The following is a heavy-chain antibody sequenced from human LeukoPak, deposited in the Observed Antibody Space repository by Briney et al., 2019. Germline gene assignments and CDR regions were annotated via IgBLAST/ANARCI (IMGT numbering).Heavy chain of an antibody. CDR3: AKRSGKMATGNFDY. Sequence: HPGGSLRLSCAASGFTFSSYGMHWVRQAPGKGLEWVAFIRYDGSNKYYADSVKGRFTISRDNSKNTLYLQMNSLRAEDTAVYYCAKRSGKMATGNFDYWGRGTLVTVSS. J-gene: IGHJ4*02. D-gene: IGHD5-24*01. V-gene: IGHV3-30*02. CDR1: GFTFSSYG. CDR2: IRYDGSNK.